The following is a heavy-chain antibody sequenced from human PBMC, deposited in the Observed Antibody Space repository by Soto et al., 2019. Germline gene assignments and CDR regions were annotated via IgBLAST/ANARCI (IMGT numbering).Heavy chain of an antibody. D-gene: IGHD1-20*01. V-gene: IGHV4-59*08. CDR3: ARGQYNRHHRIWFDP. J-gene: IGHJ5*02. Sequence: SETLSLTCTVSGGSISGNYWTWIRQPPGKGLEWIGYIYYSGSTNYNPSLKSRVTISIDTSKNQFSLKLSSVTAADTAVYYCARGQYNRHHRIWFDPRGPGTLVTVSS. CDR2: IYYSGST. CDR1: GGSISGNY.